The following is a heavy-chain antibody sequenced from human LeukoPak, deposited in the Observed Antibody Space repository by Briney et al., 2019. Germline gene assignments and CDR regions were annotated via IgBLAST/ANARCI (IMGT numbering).Heavy chain of an antibody. D-gene: IGHD4-23*01. CDR3: AGYGGNYDAFDI. J-gene: IGHJ3*02. CDR1: GFTFSLYW. Sequence: PGGSLRLSCAASGFTFSLYWMSGLRQGPGKGREGVANIKQDGSEKYYVDSVKGRFTISRDNAKNSLYLQMNSLRAEDTAVYYCAGYGGNYDAFDIWGQGTMVTVSS. V-gene: IGHV3-7*01. CDR2: IKQDGSEK.